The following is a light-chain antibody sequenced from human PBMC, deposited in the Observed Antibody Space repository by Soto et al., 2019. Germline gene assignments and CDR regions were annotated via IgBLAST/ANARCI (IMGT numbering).Light chain of an antibody. Sequence: QSALTQPPSASGSPGQSLTISCTGTSSDVGAHNYVSWYQQNPGKAPKLMLYDFNKRPSGVPDRFSGSKSGNTASLTVSGLQAEDEADYYCSSYAGGNNWVFGGGTKVTVL. V-gene: IGLV2-8*01. CDR3: SSYAGGNNWV. CDR2: DFN. CDR1: SSDVGAHNY. J-gene: IGLJ3*02.